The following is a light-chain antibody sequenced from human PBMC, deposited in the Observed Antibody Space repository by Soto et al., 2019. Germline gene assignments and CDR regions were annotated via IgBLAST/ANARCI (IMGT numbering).Light chain of an antibody. CDR1: QSVSSN. V-gene: IGKV3-15*01. CDR3: QQYNNWPQIT. CDR2: DSF. J-gene: IGKJ5*01. Sequence: EIVLTQSPATLSLSPGERATLSCGASQSVSSNYLAEYQQKPGLAPRLLIYDSFNRATGIPARFSGSGSGTEFTLTISSLQSEDFAVYYCQQYNNWPQITFGQGTRLEIK.